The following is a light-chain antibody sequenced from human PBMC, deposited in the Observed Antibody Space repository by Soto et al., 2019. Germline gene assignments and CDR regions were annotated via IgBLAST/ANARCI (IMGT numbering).Light chain of an antibody. CDR3: QQYGNSPLT. V-gene: IGKV3-20*01. J-gene: IGKJ3*01. Sequence: EIVLTQSPGTLSLSPGERATLSCRASQSVSSSYLAWYQQKPGQAPRLLIYGASSRATGIPDRFSGSGSGTDVTLTISRLEPEDFAVYYCQQYGNSPLTFCPGTKVYIK. CDR2: GAS. CDR1: QSVSSSY.